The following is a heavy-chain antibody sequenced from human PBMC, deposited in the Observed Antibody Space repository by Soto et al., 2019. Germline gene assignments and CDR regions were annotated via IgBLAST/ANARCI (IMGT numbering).Heavy chain of an antibody. Sequence: SETLSLTCAVSGGSISSSNWWSWVRQPPGKGLEWIGEIYHSGSTNYNPSLKSRVTISVDTSKNQFSLKLSSVTAADTAVYYCAREFNYYYYGMDVWGQGTTVTVSS. CDR2: IYHSGST. CDR3: AREFNYYYYGMDV. J-gene: IGHJ6*02. CDR1: GGSISSSNW. V-gene: IGHV4-4*02.